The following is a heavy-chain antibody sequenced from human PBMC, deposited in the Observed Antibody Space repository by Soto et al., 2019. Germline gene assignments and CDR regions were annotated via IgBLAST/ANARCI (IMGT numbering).Heavy chain of an antibody. CDR3: AKDRNYYDSSGYDY. J-gene: IGHJ4*02. Sequence: GGSLRLSCAASGFTFNSYAMSWVRQAPGKGLEWVATIIGSGGSAYYADSVKGRISVSRDNSKNTLYLQMNSLRAEDTAVYYCAKDRNYYDSSGYDYWGQGTLVTVAS. CDR1: GFTFNSYA. CDR2: IIGSGGSA. D-gene: IGHD3-22*01. V-gene: IGHV3-23*01.